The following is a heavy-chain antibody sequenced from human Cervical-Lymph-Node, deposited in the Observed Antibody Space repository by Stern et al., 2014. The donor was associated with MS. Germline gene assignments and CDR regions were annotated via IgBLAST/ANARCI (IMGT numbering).Heavy chain of an antibody. CDR3: AKAFDTGSTPFDY. D-gene: IGHD2-8*02. J-gene: IGHJ4*02. V-gene: IGHV3-30*18. CDR1: GFTFSHFG. Sequence: VQLVESGGGVVQPGGSLRLSCAASGFTFSHFGMHWVRQAPRKGLECLAVISYDGSNNYYADSVKGRFTIYRDNSKKALYLQMNSLRVDDTAVYYCAKAFDTGSTPFDYWGQGSLVTVSP. CDR2: ISYDGSNN.